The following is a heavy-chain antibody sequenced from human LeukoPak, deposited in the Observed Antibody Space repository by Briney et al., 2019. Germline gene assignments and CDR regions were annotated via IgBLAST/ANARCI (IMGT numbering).Heavy chain of an antibody. V-gene: IGHV3-53*01. CDR1: GLTVNSNY. Sequence: GESLRLSCAASGLTVNSNYMSWVRQAPGKGLEWVSILYSGGTTYYADSVKGRFTISRDNSKNTLYLQMNNLRAEDTAVYYCARAVSSTSGGDFDYWGQGTLVTVSS. J-gene: IGHJ4*02. CDR2: LYSGGTT. CDR3: ARAVSSTSGGDFDY. D-gene: IGHD2-2*01.